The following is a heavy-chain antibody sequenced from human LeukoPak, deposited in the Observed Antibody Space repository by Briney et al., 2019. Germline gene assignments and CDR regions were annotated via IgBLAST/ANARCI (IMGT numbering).Heavy chain of an antibody. CDR3: TKGDYANDAFDI. J-gene: IGHJ3*02. Sequence: GGSLRLSCAASGFTFGLYAMTWVRQTPGKGLEWVSTISAGGAGTYYADSVKGRFAISRDNSKNTLYLQMNSLRADDTAVYYCTKGDYANDAFDIWGQGTMVTVSP. D-gene: IGHD2-2*01. CDR1: GFTFGLYA. CDR2: ISAGGAGT. V-gene: IGHV3-23*01.